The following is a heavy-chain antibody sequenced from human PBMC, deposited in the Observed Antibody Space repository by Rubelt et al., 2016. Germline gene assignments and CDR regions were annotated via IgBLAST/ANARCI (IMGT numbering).Heavy chain of an antibody. CDR3: ARDRGLASYYYYGMDV. V-gene: IGHV1-18*01. D-gene: IGHD6-19*01. CDR2: VSAYNGNT. J-gene: IGHJ6*02. Sequence: VSAYNGNTNYAQKLQGRVTMTTDTSTSTAYMELRSLRSDDTAVYYCARDRGLASYYYYGMDVWGQGTTVTVSS.